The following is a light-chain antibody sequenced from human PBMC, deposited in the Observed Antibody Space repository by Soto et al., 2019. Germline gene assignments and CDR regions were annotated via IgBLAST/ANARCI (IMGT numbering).Light chain of an antibody. Sequence: QAVVTQPPSVSGAPGQRVTISCTGTNSNIGADYGVQWYQQFPGTAPKLLIYADNIRPSGVSNRFSGSKSGNTASLTISGLQAEDEADYYCSSFTSSSTPVFGGGTKLTVL. J-gene: IGLJ3*02. CDR3: SSFTSSSTPV. CDR1: NSNIGADYG. V-gene: IGLV1-40*01. CDR2: ADN.